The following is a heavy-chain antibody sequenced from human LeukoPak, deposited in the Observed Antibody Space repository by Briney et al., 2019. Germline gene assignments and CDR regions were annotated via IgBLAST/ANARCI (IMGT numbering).Heavy chain of an antibody. CDR2: INHSGST. V-gene: IGHV4-34*01. Sequence: PSETLSLTCAVYGGSFSGYYWSWIRQPPGKGLEWIGEINHSGSTNYNPSLKSRVTISVDTSKNQFSLKLSSVTAADTAVYYCARDGARGYGMDVWGQGTTVTVSS. CDR3: ARDGARGYGMDV. J-gene: IGHJ6*02. CDR1: GGSFSGYY.